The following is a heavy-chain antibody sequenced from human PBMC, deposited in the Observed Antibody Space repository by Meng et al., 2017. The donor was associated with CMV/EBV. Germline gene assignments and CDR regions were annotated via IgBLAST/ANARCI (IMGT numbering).Heavy chain of an antibody. CDR3: ARDKTYYYDSSGLLGG. V-gene: IGHV3-11*04. CDR1: GFTFSDYY. CDR2: ISSSGSTI. J-gene: IGHJ4*02. D-gene: IGHD3-22*01. Sequence: GESLKISCAASGFTFSDYYMSWIRQAPGKGLEWVSYISSSGSTIYYADSVKGRFTISRDNAKNSLYLQMNSLRAEDTAVYYCARDKTYYYDSSGLLGGWGQGTQVTVSS.